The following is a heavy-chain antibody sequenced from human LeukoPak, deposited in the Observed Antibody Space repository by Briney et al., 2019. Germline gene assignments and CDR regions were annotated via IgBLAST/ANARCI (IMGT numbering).Heavy chain of an antibody. V-gene: IGHV3-48*01. CDR3: ARSRYYGSGSPDAFDS. Sequence: GGSLRLSCAASGFSFSSYSMNWVRQAPGKGLEWVAYISSSSSTIYYADSVKGRFTISRDNAMNSLHLQMDGLGAEDTAVYSCARSRYYGSGSPDAFDSWGHGTMVTVSS. CDR2: ISSSSSTI. J-gene: IGHJ3*02. D-gene: IGHD3-10*01. CDR1: GFSFSSYS.